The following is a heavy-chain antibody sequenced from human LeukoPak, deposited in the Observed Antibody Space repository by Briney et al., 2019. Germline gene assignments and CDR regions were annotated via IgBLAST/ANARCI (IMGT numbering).Heavy chain of an antibody. J-gene: IGHJ3*02. CDR1: GYTFTSYA. Sequence: SVKVSCKASGYTFTSYAMNWVRQAPGQGLEWMGGIIPIFGTANYAQKFQGRVTITADKSTSTAYMELSSLRSEDTAVYYCAARGAIVGATTPWAFDIWGQGTMVTVSS. D-gene: IGHD1-26*01. CDR3: AARGAIVGATTPWAFDI. V-gene: IGHV1-69*06. CDR2: IIPIFGTA.